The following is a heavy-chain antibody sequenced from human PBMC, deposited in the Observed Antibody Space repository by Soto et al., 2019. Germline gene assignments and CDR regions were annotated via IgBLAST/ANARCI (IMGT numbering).Heavy chain of an antibody. CDR1: GGTFSSYA. D-gene: IGHD6-6*01. J-gene: IGHJ6*02. CDR2: IIPIFGTA. V-gene: IGHV1-69*01. Sequence: QVQLVQSGAEVKKPGSSVKVSCKASGGTFSSYAISWVRQAPGQGLEWLGGIIPIFGTATYAQKFQGRVTITADESTSTAYMELSSLRSEDTAVYYCARAREAARLGKNYYYGMAVWGQGTTVTVSS. CDR3: ARAREAARLGKNYYYGMAV.